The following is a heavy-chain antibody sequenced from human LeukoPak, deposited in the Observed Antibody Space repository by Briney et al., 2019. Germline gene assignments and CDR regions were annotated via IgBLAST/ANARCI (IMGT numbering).Heavy chain of an antibody. Sequence: GGSLRLSCAASGFTFSGSAMHWVRQAPGKGLEWVGQIESGAKSYATAYAASVKGRFTISRDDSKNTAYLQMNSLITEDTAVYFCTALGIAAAGMDYWGQGTLVTVSS. J-gene: IGHJ4*02. CDR3: TALGIAAAGMDY. V-gene: IGHV3-73*01. CDR2: IESGAKSYAT. CDR1: GFTFSGSA. D-gene: IGHD6-13*01.